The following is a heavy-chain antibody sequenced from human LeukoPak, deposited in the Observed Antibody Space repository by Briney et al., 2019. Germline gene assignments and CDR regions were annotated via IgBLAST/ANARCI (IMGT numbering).Heavy chain of an antibody. D-gene: IGHD2-15*01. Sequence: GGSLRLSCAASGFTFSSYWMSWVRQAPGKGLEWVANIKQDGSEKYYVDSVKGRFTISRDNAKNSLYLQMNSLRAEDTAVYYCARDPRYCSGGSCSFGYFDYWGQGTLVTVSS. CDR3: ARDPRYCSGGSCSFGYFDY. V-gene: IGHV3-7*01. CDR1: GFTFSSYW. CDR2: IKQDGSEK. J-gene: IGHJ4*02.